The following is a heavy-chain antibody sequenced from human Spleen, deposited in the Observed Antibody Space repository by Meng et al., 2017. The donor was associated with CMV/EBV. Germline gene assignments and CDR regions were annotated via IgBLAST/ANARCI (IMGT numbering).Heavy chain of an antibody. V-gene: IGHV3-21*01. D-gene: IGHD3-3*01. CDR1: ALTFSSYS. CDR2: ISSTSRYI. J-gene: IGHJ4*02. Sequence: LSLSAATAALTFSSYSMNWVRKAPGKGLEWVSFISSTSRYIFYADSVKGRFTISRDNAKNSVYIQMNSLRAEDTAVYYCAGAFRGGYYTNDYWGQGTLV. CDR3: AGAFRGGYYTNDY.